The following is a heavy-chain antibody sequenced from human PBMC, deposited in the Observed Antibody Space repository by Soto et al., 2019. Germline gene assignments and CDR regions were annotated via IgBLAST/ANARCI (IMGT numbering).Heavy chain of an antibody. CDR2: IYPGDSDT. V-gene: IGHV5-51*01. J-gene: IGHJ6*03. CDR3: AILRGMYGDEFAGYYYYYMDV. D-gene: IGHD3-10*02. CDR1: GYSFTNYW. Sequence: GESLTISWKGSGYSFTNYWIGWVRQMQGKGLEWMGIIYPGDSDTRYSPSFQGQVTISAAKSISTAYLQWSSLKASDTAMYYCAILRGMYGDEFAGYYYYYMDVWVKRTTVTVSS.